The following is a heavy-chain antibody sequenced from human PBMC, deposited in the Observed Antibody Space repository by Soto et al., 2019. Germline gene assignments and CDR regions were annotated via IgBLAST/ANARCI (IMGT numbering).Heavy chain of an antibody. J-gene: IGHJ3*02. D-gene: IGHD6-19*01. CDR2: ISYDGSNK. CDR1: GFTFSSYG. CDR3: AKVTGYSSGWHPTFDAFDI. V-gene: IGHV3-30*18. Sequence: PGGSLRLSCAASGFTFSSYGMHWVRQAPGKGLEWVAVISYDGSNKYYADSVKGRFTISRDNSKNTLYLQMNSLRAEDTAVYYCAKVTGYSSGWHPTFDAFDIWGQGTMVTVSS.